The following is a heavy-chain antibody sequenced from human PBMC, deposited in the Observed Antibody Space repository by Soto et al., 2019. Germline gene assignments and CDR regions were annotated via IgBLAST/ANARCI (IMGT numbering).Heavy chain of an antibody. Sequence: QVQLQESGPGLVKPSETLSLTCTVSGGSVSSGSYYWSWIRQPPGKGLEWIGYIYYSGSTNHTPSLKSRVTISVDTSKNQFSLKLSSVTAVDTAVYYCARAQLPAAIVDYWGQGTLVTVSS. J-gene: IGHJ4*02. D-gene: IGHD2-2*01. V-gene: IGHV4-61*01. CDR3: ARAQLPAAIVDY. CDR1: GGSVSSGSYY. CDR2: IYYSGST.